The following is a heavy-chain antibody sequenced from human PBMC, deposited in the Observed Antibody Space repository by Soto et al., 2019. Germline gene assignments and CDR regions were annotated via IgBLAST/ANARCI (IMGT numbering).Heavy chain of an antibody. V-gene: IGHV3-30-3*01. CDR1: GFTFSSYA. D-gene: IGHD4-17*01. Sequence: PGGSLRLSCAASGFTFSSYAMHWVRQAPGKGLEWVAVISYDGSNKYYADSVKGRFTISRDNSKNTLYLQMNSLRAEDTAVYYCARERSTVVTRPDAFDTWGQGTMVT. CDR3: ARERSTVVTRPDAFDT. CDR2: ISYDGSNK. J-gene: IGHJ3*02.